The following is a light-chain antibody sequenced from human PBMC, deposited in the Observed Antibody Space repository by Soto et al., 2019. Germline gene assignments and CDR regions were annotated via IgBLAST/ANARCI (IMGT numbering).Light chain of an antibody. CDR2: GHN. Sequence: QSVLTQPPSASGTPGQRVTISCSGSSSSIGSYTVNWYQQLPGTAPKLLIYGHNQRPSGVPDRFSGSKSGTSASLAISGLQSEDAADYYCAAWDDSLNGRVFGGGTKLTVL. CDR3: AAWDDSLNGRV. CDR1: SSSIGSYT. V-gene: IGLV1-44*01. J-gene: IGLJ2*01.